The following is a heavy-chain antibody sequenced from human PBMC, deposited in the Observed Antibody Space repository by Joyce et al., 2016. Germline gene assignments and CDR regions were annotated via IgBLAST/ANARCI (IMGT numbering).Heavy chain of an antibody. J-gene: IGHJ4*02. Sequence: EVQLEQSGAEVKKPGESLKISCQGSGHNFRGSWIGWVRQMPGKGLEWMGIIYPSDSDTRYSPSFQGQVTLSVDKSTTAVYLQWGSLKASDTAIYYCARRRGYTSSWSYFDLWGQGTLVTVSS. V-gene: IGHV5-51*01. CDR1: GHNFRGSW. CDR2: IYPSDSDT. CDR3: ARRRGYTSSWSYFDL. D-gene: IGHD6-13*01.